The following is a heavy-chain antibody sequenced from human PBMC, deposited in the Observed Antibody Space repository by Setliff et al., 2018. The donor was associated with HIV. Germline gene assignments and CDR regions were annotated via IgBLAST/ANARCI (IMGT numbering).Heavy chain of an antibody. D-gene: IGHD1-26*01. CDR2: IIPILGMG. V-gene: IGHV1-69*10. CDR3: ARDRSHYPNYFDY. CDR1: GDTFSSYA. Sequence: SVKVSCKASGDTFSSYAISWVRQAPGQGLEWMGGIIPILGMGNHAQKFQGRVTITADKSANTAYMELTSLRPEDTAIYYCARDRSHYPNYFDYWGQGTLVTVSS. J-gene: IGHJ4*02.